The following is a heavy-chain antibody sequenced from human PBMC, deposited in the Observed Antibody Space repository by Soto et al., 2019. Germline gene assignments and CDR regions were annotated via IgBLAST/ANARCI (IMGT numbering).Heavy chain of an antibody. CDR1: GASLSDNY. CDR3: ARGRGGFDA. Sequence: SETLSLTGDVYGASLSDNYRNWLRQPPRKGLEWIGEINHSGNTNYNPSLRSRVTIPIDTSKNQLSLNLRSVSAADTAVYYCARGRGGFDAWGQGTPVTVSS. V-gene: IGHV4-34*01. CDR2: INHSGNT. J-gene: IGHJ5*02.